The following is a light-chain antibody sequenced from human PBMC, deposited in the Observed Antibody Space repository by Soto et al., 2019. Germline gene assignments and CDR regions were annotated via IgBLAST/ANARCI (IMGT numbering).Light chain of an antibody. CDR1: QSVSSY. CDR2: DAS. CDR3: QQRSNWPRT. J-gene: IGKJ1*01. Sequence: EIVLTQSPATLSLSPGERATLSCRASQSVSSYLAWYQQKPGQAPRLLIYDASNMATGIPARFSGSGSGTDFTLTISSLEPEDFAVYYCQQRSNWPRTFGQGTKVESK. V-gene: IGKV3-11*01.